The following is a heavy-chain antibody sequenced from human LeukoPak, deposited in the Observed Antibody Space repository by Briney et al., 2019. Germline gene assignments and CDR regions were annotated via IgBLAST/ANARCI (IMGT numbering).Heavy chain of an antibody. CDR2: IKQDGSEK. Sequence: GGSLRLSCAASEFTFSSYWMSWVRQAPGKGLEWVASIKQDGSEKYYVDSVKGRVTISRDNSKNILYIQMNSLRAYDTAVYYCAKVSESNYDILTGYYTPYYFDYWGQGTLVTVSS. CDR1: EFTFSSYW. V-gene: IGHV3-7*03. CDR3: AKVSESNYDILTGYYTPYYFDY. J-gene: IGHJ4*02. D-gene: IGHD3-9*01.